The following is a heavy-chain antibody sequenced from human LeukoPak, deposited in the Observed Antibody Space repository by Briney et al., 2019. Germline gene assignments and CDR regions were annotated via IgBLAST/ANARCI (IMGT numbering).Heavy chain of an antibody. D-gene: IGHD2-15*01. CDR1: GFTFSSYA. Sequence: GRSLRLSCAASGFTFSSYAMHGVRQAPGKGLEWVAVISYDGSNKYYADSVKGRFTISRDNSKNTLYLQMNSLRAEDTAVYYCARDREAYCSGGSCYSFYFDYWGQGTLVTVSS. CDR2: ISYDGSNK. V-gene: IGHV3-30-3*01. CDR3: ARDREAYCSGGSCYSFYFDY. J-gene: IGHJ4*02.